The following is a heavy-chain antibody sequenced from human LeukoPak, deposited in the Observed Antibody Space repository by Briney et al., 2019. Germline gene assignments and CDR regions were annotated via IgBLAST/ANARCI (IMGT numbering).Heavy chain of an antibody. V-gene: IGHV3-23*01. D-gene: IGHD5-18*01. CDR2: ISGSGGST. CDR1: GFTFSSYA. CDR3: AKGDQRGYSYGYFYFDY. J-gene: IGHJ4*02. Sequence: GGSLRLSCAASGFTFSSYAMSWVRQAPGKGLEWVSAISGSGGSTYYADSVKGRFTISRDNSKNTLYLQMNSLRAEDTAVYYCAKGDQRGYSYGYFYFDYWGQGTLVTVSS.